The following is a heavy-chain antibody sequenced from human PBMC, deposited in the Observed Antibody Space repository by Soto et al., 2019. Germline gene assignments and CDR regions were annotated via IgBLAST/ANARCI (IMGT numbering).Heavy chain of an antibody. CDR1: GGSIRSGGYY. CDR2: IYYSGST. J-gene: IGHJ6*02. V-gene: IGHV4-31*03. CDR3: ARGGHWNYVPYYYYGMDV. Sequence: QVQLQESGPGLVKPSQTLSLTCTVSGGSIRSGGYYWSWIRQHPGKGLEWIGYIYYSGSTYYNPSIKSRVTISVDTSKNQFSLKLSSVTAADTAVYYCARGGHWNYVPYYYYGMDVWGQGTTVTVSS. D-gene: IGHD1-7*01.